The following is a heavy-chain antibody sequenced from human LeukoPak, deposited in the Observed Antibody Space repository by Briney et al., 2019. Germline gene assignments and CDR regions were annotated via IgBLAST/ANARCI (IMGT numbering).Heavy chain of an antibody. CDR3: AKGIVVASLDDAFDI. CDR1: GFTFDDYA. D-gene: IGHD2-15*01. V-gene: IGHV3-9*01. Sequence: GGSLRLSCAASGFTFDDYAMHWVRPAPGKGLEWVSGISWNSGSIGYADSVKGRFTISRDNAKNSLYLQMNSLRAEDTALYYCAKGIVVASLDDAFDIWGQGTMVTVSS. CDR2: ISWNSGSI. J-gene: IGHJ3*02.